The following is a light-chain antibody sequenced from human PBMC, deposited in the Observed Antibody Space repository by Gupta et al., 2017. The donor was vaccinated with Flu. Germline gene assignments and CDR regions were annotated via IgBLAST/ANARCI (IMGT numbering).Light chain of an antibody. J-gene: IGKJ2*01. V-gene: IGKV1-5*03. CDR2: KAS. Sequence: STLSASVGDRVTITCRASQSINSWLAWYQQKPGKVPRLLIYKASSLQSGVPSRFSGSGSGTEFTLTISSLQPDDSATYYCQQYSSYSRYTFGQGTNLEIK. CDR1: QSINSW. CDR3: QQYSSYSRYT.